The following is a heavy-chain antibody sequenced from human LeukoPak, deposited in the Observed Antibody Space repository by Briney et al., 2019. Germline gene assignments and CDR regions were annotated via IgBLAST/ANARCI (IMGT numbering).Heavy chain of an antibody. Sequence: GGSLRLSCAASGISVSSNYMYWVRQAPEKGLEWVSIIYSGGSTYYADSVKGRFTLSRDNTNHTAYLQSNNLRVENTPGYYFAGAVWQTGSIGFDFWGQGTLVTVSS. D-gene: IGHD2/OR15-2a*01. CDR3: AGAVWQTGSIGFDF. CDR1: GISVSSNY. V-gene: IGHV3-53*01. CDR2: IYSGGST. J-gene: IGHJ4*02.